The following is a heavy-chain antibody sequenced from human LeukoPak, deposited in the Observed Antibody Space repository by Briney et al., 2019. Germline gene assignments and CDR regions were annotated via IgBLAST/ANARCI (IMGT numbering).Heavy chain of an antibody. Sequence: PSETLSLTCAVYGGSFSGYYWSWIRQPPGKGLEWIGEINHSGSTNYNPSLKSRVTISVDTSKNQFSLKLSSMTAADTAVYYCARGVEYIVVVPAAKNAFDIWGQGTVVTVSS. CDR3: ARGVEYIVVVPAAKNAFDI. CDR2: INHSGST. CDR1: GGSFSGYY. J-gene: IGHJ3*02. V-gene: IGHV4-34*01. D-gene: IGHD2-2*01.